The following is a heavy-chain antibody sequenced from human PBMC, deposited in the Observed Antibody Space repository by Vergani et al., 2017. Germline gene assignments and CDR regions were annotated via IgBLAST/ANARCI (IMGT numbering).Heavy chain of an antibody. D-gene: IGHD3-22*01. J-gene: IGHJ1*01. Sequence: EVQLVQSGAEVKKPGESLKISCKGSGYSFTSYWIGWVRQMPGKGLEWMGIINPGDSDTRYSPSFQGQVTIPADKSISTAYLQWSSLKASNTAMYYCARPYDSSKPYFQHGGEGTLVTVSS. CDR2: INPGDSDT. V-gene: IGHV5-51*01. CDR3: ARPYDSSKPYFQH. CDR1: GYSFTSYW.